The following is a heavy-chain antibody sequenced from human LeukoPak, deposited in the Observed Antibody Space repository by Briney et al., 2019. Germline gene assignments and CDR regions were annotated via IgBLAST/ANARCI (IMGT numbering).Heavy chain of an antibody. J-gene: IGHJ4*02. Sequence: GGSLRLSCAASGFTVSGTYMSWVRQAAGKGWEWVSTIFDAGRTTYADSVKGRFTISRDNYKNTLFLQMKSLRADDTAGYYCAGATKWLAHDFWGQGTLVTVSS. V-gene: IGHV3-53*01. D-gene: IGHD6-19*01. CDR1: GFTVSGTY. CDR3: AGATKWLAHDF. CDR2: IFDAGRT.